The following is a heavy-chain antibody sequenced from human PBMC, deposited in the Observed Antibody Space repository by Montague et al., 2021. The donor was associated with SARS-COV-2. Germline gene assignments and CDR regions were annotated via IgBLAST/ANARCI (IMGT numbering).Heavy chain of an antibody. Sequence: SETLSLTCTVSGGSISSYYWSWIRQPAGKGLGWIGRIYTSGSTNYNPSLKSRVTMSVDTSKNQFSLKLSSVTAADTAVYYCARSIAVAGKEWYYYYGMDVWGQGTTVTVSS. D-gene: IGHD6-19*01. CDR2: IYTSGST. CDR3: ARSIAVAGKEWYYYYGMDV. J-gene: IGHJ6*02. V-gene: IGHV4-4*07. CDR1: GGSISSYY.